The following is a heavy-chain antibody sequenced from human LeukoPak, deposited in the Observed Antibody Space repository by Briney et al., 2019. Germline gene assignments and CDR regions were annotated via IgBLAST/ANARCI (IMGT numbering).Heavy chain of an antibody. CDR2: IYYSGST. D-gene: IGHD2-2*01. J-gene: IGHJ5*02. Sequence: KPSETLSLTCTVAGGSISSYYWSWIRQPPGKGLEWIGYIYYSGSTNYNPSLMSRVTISVDTSRNQFSLRLTSVTAADTAVYYCARRRCSSTSCWFDPWGQGTRVTVSS. CDR3: ARRRCSSTSCWFDP. V-gene: IGHV4-59*08. CDR1: GGSISSYY.